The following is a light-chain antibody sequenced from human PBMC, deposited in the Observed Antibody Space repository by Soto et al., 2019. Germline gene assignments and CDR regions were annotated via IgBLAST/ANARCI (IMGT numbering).Light chain of an antibody. CDR1: SSDVGGYDY. CDR2: EVV. CDR3: SSYAGSNTGV. Sequence: QSALTQPPSASGSPRQSVTISCTGTSSDVGGYDYVSWYQQYPGKAPKLIIYEVVKRPSGVPNRFSGSRSGNTASLTVSGLQAEDEDDYYCSSYAGSNTGVFGGGTKLTVL. V-gene: IGLV2-8*01. J-gene: IGLJ3*02.